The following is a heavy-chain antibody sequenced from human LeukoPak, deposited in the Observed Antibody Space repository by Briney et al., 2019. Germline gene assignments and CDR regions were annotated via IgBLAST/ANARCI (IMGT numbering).Heavy chain of an antibody. CDR2: ISGSGDSK. V-gene: IGHV3-23*01. CDR1: EFTFSSYA. CDR3: AKALSRPQYYYYYGMDV. Sequence: GGSLRLSCAASEFTFSSYAMSWVRQTPGKGLEWVSTISGSGDSKYYEDSVKGRFTISRDNSKNTLYLQMNSLRAEDTAVYYCAKALSRPQYYYYYGMDVWGQGTTVTVSS. D-gene: IGHD6-6*01. J-gene: IGHJ6*02.